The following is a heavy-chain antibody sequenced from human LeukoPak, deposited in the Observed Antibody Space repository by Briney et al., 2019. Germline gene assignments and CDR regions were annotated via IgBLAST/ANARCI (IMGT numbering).Heavy chain of an antibody. J-gene: IGHJ3*02. CDR1: GGSISSGGYY. Sequence: SETLSLTCTVSGGSISSGGYYWSWIRQHPGKGLEWIGYIYYSGSTTYNPSLKSRVTISVDTSKNQFSLKLSSVTAADTAMYYCARDGAFAIWGQGTMVTVSS. V-gene: IGHV4-61*08. CDR3: ARDGAFAI. CDR2: IYYSGST.